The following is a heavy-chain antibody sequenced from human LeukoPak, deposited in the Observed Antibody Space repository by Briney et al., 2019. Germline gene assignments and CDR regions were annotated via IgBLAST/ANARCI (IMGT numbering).Heavy chain of an antibody. CDR1: GGTFSISA. J-gene: IGHJ4*02. V-gene: IGHV1-69*04. D-gene: IGHD6-13*01. CDR2: IIPILGIA. CDR3: ARGAMGSRGSMDY. Sequence: SVKVSCKASGGTFSISAISWVRQAPGQGLERMGRIIPILGIANYAQTFQGRVTITADKSTSTAYMELSSLRSEDTAVYYCARGAMGSRGSMDYWGQGTLVTVSS.